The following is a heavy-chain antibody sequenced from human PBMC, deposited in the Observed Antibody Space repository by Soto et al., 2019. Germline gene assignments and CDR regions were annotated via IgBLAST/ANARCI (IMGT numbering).Heavy chain of an antibody. V-gene: IGHV2-5*02. Sequence: QITLKESGPTLVKPTQTLTLTCTFSGFSLSTSGVGVGWIRQPPGKALEWLALIYWDDAKHYSPSLKSRLTIPKDPPKNQVVLIMTNMDPVDTATYYCAHKGGGDRILDYWGQGTLVTVSS. CDR1: GFSLSTSGVG. J-gene: IGHJ4*02. CDR2: IYWDDAK. CDR3: AHKGGGDRILDY. D-gene: IGHD3-16*01.